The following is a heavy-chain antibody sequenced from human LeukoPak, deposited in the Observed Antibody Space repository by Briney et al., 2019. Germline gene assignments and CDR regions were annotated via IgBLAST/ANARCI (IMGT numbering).Heavy chain of an antibody. Sequence: ASVKVSCKASGYTFTSYDINWVRQATGQGLEWMGWMNPNSSNTGYAQKFQGRVTMTRNTSIRTAYMELSSLRSEDTAVYYCARSISLQYQLLNYYYGMDVWGQGTTVTVSS. CDR2: MNPNSSNT. D-gene: IGHD2-2*01. CDR3: ARSISLQYQLLNYYYGMDV. V-gene: IGHV1-8*01. J-gene: IGHJ6*02. CDR1: GYTFTSYD.